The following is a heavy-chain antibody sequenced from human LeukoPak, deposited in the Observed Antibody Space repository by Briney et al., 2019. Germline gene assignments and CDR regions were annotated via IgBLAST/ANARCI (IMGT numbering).Heavy chain of an antibody. CDR3: ATAGHYGSGSPTLDY. CDR1: GYTLTELS. J-gene: IGHJ4*02. D-gene: IGHD3-10*01. V-gene: IGHV1-24*01. Sequence: ASVKVSCKVSGYTLTELSMHWVRQAPGKGLEWMGGFDPEDGETICAQKFQGRVTMTEDTSTDTAYMELSSLRSEDTAVYYCATAGHYGSGSPTLDYWGQGTLVTVSS. CDR2: FDPEDGET.